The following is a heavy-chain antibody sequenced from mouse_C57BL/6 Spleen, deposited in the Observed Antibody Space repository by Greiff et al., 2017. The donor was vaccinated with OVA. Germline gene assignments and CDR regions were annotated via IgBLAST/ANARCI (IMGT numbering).Heavy chain of an antibody. CDR3: ARPNDYDGPFDY. CDR1: GFTFSDYG. Sequence: DVKLVESGGGLVKPGGSLKLSCAASGFTFSDYGMHWVRQAPEKGLEWVAYISSGSSTIYYADTVKGRFTISRDNAKNTLFLQMTSLRSEDTAMYYCARPNDYDGPFDYWGQGTTLTVSS. J-gene: IGHJ2*01. D-gene: IGHD2-4*01. CDR2: ISSGSSTI. V-gene: IGHV5-17*01.